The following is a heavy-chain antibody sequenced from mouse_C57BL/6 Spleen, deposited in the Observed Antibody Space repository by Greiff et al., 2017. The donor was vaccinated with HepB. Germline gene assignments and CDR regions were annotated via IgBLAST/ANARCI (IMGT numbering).Heavy chain of an antibody. J-gene: IGHJ2*01. CDR3: ARYGSSLDY. CDR1: GFTFSDYY. D-gene: IGHD1-1*01. CDR2: ISNGGGST. Sequence: EVKLMESGGGLVQPGGSLKLSCAASGFTFSDYYMYWVRQTPEKRLEWVAYISNGGGSTYYPDTVKGRFTISRDNAKNTLYLQMSRLKSEDTAMYYCARYGSSLDYWGQGTTLTVSS. V-gene: IGHV5-12*01.